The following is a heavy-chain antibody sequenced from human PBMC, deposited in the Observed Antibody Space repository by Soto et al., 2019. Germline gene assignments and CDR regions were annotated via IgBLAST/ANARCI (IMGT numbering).Heavy chain of an antibody. CDR3: ARYGSGSYYSYMDV. Sequence: GGSLRLSCAASGFTVSSNYMSWVRQAPGKGLEWVSVIYSGGSTYYADSVKGRFTISRHNSKNTLYLQMNSLRAEDTAVYYCARYGSGSYYSYMDVWGKGTTVPVSS. CDR2: IYSGGST. J-gene: IGHJ6*03. D-gene: IGHD3-10*01. CDR1: GFTVSSNY. V-gene: IGHV3-53*04.